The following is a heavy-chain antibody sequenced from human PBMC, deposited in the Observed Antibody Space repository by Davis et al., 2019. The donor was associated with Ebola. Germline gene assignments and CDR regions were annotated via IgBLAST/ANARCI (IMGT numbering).Heavy chain of an antibody. CDR2: IKQDGSEK. Sequence: GGSLRLSCVASGFTFSDYWMTWVRQAPGRGLEWVANIKQDGSEKDYVDSVKGRFTISRDNAKKSVYLQMNSLRAEDTAVYYCARRGYSGYNWGGYWGQGTLVTVSS. D-gene: IGHD5-12*01. CDR1: GFTFSDYW. CDR3: ARRGYSGYNWGGY. V-gene: IGHV3-7*01. J-gene: IGHJ4*02.